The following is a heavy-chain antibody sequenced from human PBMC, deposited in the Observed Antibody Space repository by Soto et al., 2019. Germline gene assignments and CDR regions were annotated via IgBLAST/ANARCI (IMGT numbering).Heavy chain of an antibody. CDR2: ISAYNGNT. D-gene: IGHD4-17*01. Sequence: ASVKVSFKASGYTFTSYGISWVRQAPGQGLEWMGWISAYNGNTNYAQKLQGRVTMTTDTSTSTAYMELRSLRSDDTAVYYCAREFADYGSIYFDYWGQGTLVTVSS. V-gene: IGHV1-18*01. CDR3: AREFADYGSIYFDY. CDR1: GYTFTSYG. J-gene: IGHJ4*02.